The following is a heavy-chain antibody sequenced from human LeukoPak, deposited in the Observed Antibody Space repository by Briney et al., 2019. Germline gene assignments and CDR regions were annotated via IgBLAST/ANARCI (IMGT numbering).Heavy chain of an antibody. D-gene: IGHD3-10*01. J-gene: IGHJ5*02. Sequence: PGRSLRLSCAASGFTFSSYAMHWVRQAPGKGLEWVAVISYDGSNKYYADSVKGRFTISRDNSKNTLYLQMNSLRAEDTAVYNCARNLLWFGEFSGNWFDPWGQGTLVTVSS. CDR3: ARNLLWFGEFSGNWFDP. CDR2: ISYDGSNK. V-gene: IGHV3-30-3*01. CDR1: GFTFSSYA.